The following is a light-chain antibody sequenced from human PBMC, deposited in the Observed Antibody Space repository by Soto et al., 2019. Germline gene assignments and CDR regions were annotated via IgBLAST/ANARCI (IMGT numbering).Light chain of an antibody. CDR2: DAS. CDR1: QSVSSY. Sequence: EIVLTQSPATLSLSPEERATLSCRASQSVSSYLAWYQQKPGQAPRLLIYDASNRATGIPARFSGSGSGTDLTLTISSLEPEDFAVNYCQQRSNWPPYTFGQGTKLEIK. CDR3: QQRSNWPPYT. V-gene: IGKV3-11*01. J-gene: IGKJ2*01.